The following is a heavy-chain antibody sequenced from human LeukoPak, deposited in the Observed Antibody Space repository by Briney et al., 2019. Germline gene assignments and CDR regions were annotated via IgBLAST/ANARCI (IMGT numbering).Heavy chain of an antibody. D-gene: IGHD6-19*01. Sequence: GGSLRLSCAASGFTFSSYTMNWVRQAPGKGLEWVSAISGSGGSTYYADSVKGRFTISRDNSKNTLYLQMNSLRAEDTAVYYCAKDTAVAGTFLVDYWGQGTLVTVSS. J-gene: IGHJ4*02. CDR3: AKDTAVAGTFLVDY. CDR2: ISGSGGST. CDR1: GFTFSSYT. V-gene: IGHV3-23*01.